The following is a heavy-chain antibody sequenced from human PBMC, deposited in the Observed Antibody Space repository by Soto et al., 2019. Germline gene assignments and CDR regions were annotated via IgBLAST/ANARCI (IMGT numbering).Heavy chain of an antibody. V-gene: IGHV1-69*01. D-gene: IGHD2-2*01. J-gene: IGHJ6*02. CDR1: GGTFSSYA. CDR2: IIPISDTT. CDR3: ARSQGSSTSLEIYYYCYYGMEI. Sequence: QVQLVQSGAEVKKPGSSVKVSCKASGGTFSSYAISWVRQAPGQGLEWMGGIIPISDTTNYAQKFQGRVTITADETTGTAYRRLSRLRSEDTAVYYCARSQGSSTSLEIYYYCYYGMEIWGQGTTVTVSS.